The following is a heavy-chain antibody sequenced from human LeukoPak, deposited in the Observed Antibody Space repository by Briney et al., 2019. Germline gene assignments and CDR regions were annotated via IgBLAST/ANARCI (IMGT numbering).Heavy chain of an antibody. D-gene: IGHD3-22*01. Sequence: GGSLRLSCAASGFTFSSYSMNWVRQAPGKGLEWVSVIYSGGRTYYADSVKGRFSISRDNSKNTLYLQMNSLRVEDTAVYYCLGDSSGYHRYFDYWGQGTLVTVSS. J-gene: IGHJ4*02. CDR3: LGDSSGYHRYFDY. CDR1: GFTFSSYS. V-gene: IGHV3-66*01. CDR2: IYSGGRT.